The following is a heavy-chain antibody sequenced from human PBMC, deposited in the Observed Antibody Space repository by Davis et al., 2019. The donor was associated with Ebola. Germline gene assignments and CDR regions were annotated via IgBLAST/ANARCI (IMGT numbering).Heavy chain of an antibody. CDR1: GFTFSSYS. CDR2: ISSSSSTI. V-gene: IGHV3-48*04. J-gene: IGHJ4*02. Sequence: GGSLRLSCAASGFTFSSYSMNWVRQAPGKGLEWVSYISSSSSTIYYADSVKDRVTISRDNAKSTLYLQMSSLRVEDTAVYYCARGVNRACFDDWGQGTLVTVSS. D-gene: IGHD3-10*01. CDR3: ARGVNRACFDD.